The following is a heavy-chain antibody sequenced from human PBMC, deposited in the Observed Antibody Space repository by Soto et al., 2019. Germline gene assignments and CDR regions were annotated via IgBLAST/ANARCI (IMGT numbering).Heavy chain of an antibody. CDR3: ARGQEGVVATH. CDR1: GGSLSGYY. D-gene: IGHD2-15*01. CDR2: VKDGGHT. V-gene: IGHV4-34*01. Sequence: QVQLQQWGAGLLKPSETLSLNCAVTGGSLSGYYWSWIRQAPGKGLEWVGEVKDGGHTNYSPSLGGQVPAPADTSNTLFPLGLHPVTPADTGVYYCARGQEGVVATHWDQGSLVTV. J-gene: IGHJ4*02.